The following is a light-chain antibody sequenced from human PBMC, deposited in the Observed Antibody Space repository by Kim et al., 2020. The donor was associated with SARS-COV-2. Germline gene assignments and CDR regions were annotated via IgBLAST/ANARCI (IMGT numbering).Light chain of an antibody. CDR3: QMWDGNTGYRV. Sequence: SYELTQAPSVSVDPGRTTTITCEGDNIGKYKVHWYQHNPGQAPVMVIFNDNDRPSGIPERFSGSNSGNMATLTISTVEAGDEADYYCQMWDGNTGYRVFGGGTKLTVL. J-gene: IGLJ2*01. V-gene: IGLV3-21*04. CDR2: NDN. CDR1: NIGKYK.